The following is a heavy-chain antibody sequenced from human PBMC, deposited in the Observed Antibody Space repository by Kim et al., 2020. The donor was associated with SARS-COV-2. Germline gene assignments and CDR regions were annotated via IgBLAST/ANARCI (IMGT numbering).Heavy chain of an antibody. V-gene: IGHV1-18*01. Sequence: NYAQKLQGGVTMTPDTSTSTAYMELRSLRSDDTAVYYCARVRYIAAAGEYWGQGTLVTVSS. J-gene: IGHJ4*02. D-gene: IGHD6-13*01. CDR3: ARVRYIAAAGEY.